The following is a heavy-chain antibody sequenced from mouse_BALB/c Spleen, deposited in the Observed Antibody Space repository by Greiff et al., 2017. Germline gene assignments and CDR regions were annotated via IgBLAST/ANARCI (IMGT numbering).Heavy chain of an antibody. CDR2: IDPANGNT. V-gene: IGHV14-3*02. D-gene: IGHD1-1*01. CDR1: GFNIKDTY. Sequence: EVQLQQSGAELVKPGASVKLSCTASGFNIKDTYMHWVKQRPEQGLEWIGRIDPANGNTKYDPKFQGKATITADTSSNTAYLQLSSLTSEDTAVYYCARRAIYSWYFDVWGAGTTVTVSS. J-gene: IGHJ1*01. CDR3: ARRAIYSWYFDV.